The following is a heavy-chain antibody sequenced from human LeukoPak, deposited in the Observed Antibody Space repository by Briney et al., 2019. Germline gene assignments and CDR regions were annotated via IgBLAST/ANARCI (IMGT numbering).Heavy chain of an antibody. V-gene: IGHV4-61*01. CDR3: ASLSEYCSHGSCYLGWFDP. J-gene: IGHJ5*02. CDR2: IYYSGST. Sequence: SETLSLTCTVSGGSISSGSYYWGWIRQPPGKGLEWIGYIYYSGSTNYNPSLKSRVTISVDTSKNQFSLKLSSVTAADTAVYYCASLSEYCSHGSCYLGWFDPWGQGTLVTVSS. CDR1: GGSISSGSYY. D-gene: IGHD2-15*01.